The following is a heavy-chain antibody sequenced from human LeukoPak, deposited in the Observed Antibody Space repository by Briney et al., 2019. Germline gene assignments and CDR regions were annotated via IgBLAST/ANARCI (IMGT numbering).Heavy chain of an antibody. D-gene: IGHD3-16*01. Sequence: GGSLRLSCAASGFTFSSYEMNWVRQAPGKGLEWISYISNSGRTIYDADSVKGRFSISRDNTKNSLYLQMNGLRADDTAVYYCARVSTFGGYFDYWGQGTLVTVSS. CDR1: GFTFSSYE. J-gene: IGHJ4*02. CDR2: ISNSGRTI. V-gene: IGHV3-48*03. CDR3: ARVSTFGGYFDY.